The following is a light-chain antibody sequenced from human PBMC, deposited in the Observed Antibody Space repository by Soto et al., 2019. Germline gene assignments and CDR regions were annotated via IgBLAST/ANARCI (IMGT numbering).Light chain of an antibody. CDR3: QQRSNWPPKLT. CDR1: QSVSSY. J-gene: IGKJ4*01. Sequence: ELVLTQSPATLSLSPGERATLSCRARQSVSSYLSWYQQQPGQAPRLLIYDASNRATGIPARFSGSGSGTDFTLTISSLETEDFAVYYCQQRSNWPPKLTFGGGTKVEIK. V-gene: IGKV3-11*01. CDR2: DAS.